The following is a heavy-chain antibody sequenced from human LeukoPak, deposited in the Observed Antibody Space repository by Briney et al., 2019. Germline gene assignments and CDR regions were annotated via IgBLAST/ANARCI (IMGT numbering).Heavy chain of an antibody. CDR2: ISSSSSYI. CDR1: GFTFSSYS. V-gene: IGHV3-21*01. Sequence: GGSLRLSCAASGFTFSSYSMNWVRQAPGKGLEWVSSISSSSSYIYYADSVKGRFTISRENAKNSLYLQMNSLRAEDTAVYYCARGGDYGSSRVPTNWGQGTLVTVSS. D-gene: IGHD4-17*01. J-gene: IGHJ4*02. CDR3: ARGGDYGSSRVPTN.